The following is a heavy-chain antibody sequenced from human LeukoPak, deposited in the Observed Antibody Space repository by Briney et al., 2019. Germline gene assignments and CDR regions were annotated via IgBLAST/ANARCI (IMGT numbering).Heavy chain of an antibody. CDR2: IYHSGST. V-gene: IGHV4-30-2*01. CDR3: ARAEVLRFLESDAFDI. D-gene: IGHD3-3*01. CDR1: GGSISSGGYY. Sequence: PSETLSLTCTVSGGSISSGGYYWSWIRQPPGKGLEWIGYIYHSGSTYYNPSLKSRVTISVDRSKNQFSLKLSSVTAADTAVYYCARAEVLRFLESDAFDIWGQGTMVTVSS. J-gene: IGHJ3*02.